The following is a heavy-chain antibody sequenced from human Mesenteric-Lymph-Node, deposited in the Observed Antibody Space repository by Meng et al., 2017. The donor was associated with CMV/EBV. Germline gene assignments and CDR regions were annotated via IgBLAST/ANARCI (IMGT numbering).Heavy chain of an antibody. CDR3: ASDRTNGYSGYWYFDL. CDR1: GGTFSSYA. V-gene: IGHV1-69*01. Sequence: GGTFSSYAISWVRQAPGQGLEWMGGVIPIFGTTNYAQKFQGRVTITADESTSTAYMDLSSLRSEDTAVYYCASDRTNGYSGYWYFDLWGRGTLVTVSS. CDR2: VIPIFGTT. D-gene: IGHD5-12*01. J-gene: IGHJ2*01.